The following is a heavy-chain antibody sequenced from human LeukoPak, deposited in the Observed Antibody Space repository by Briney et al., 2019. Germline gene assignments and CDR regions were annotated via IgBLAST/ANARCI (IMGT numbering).Heavy chain of an antibody. CDR2: IRYDGSNK. J-gene: IGHJ6*03. CDR1: GFTFSSYG. V-gene: IGHV3-30*02. D-gene: IGHD5-18*01. Sequence: PGGSLRLSCAASGFTFSSYGMHWVRQAPGKGLEWVAFIRYDGSNKYYADSVEGRFTISRDDSKNTLYLQMNSLRAEDTAVYYCAKDGGYSYGYTQRYYYYYMDVWGKGTTVTISS. CDR3: AKDGGYSYGYTQRYYYYYMDV.